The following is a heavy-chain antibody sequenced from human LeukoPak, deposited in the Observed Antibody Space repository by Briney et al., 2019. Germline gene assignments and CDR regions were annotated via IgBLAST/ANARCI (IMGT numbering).Heavy chain of an antibody. Sequence: GGSLRLSCAASGFTFSSYAMHWVRQAPGKGLEWVAVISFDGSNKYYADSVKGRFTISRDNSKNTLYLQMNSLRAEDTAVYYCARVSHYYDSSGGVVQHWGQGTLVTVSS. V-gene: IGHV3-30-3*01. CDR3: ARVSHYYDSSGGVVQH. CDR2: ISFDGSNK. D-gene: IGHD3-22*01. J-gene: IGHJ1*01. CDR1: GFTFSSYA.